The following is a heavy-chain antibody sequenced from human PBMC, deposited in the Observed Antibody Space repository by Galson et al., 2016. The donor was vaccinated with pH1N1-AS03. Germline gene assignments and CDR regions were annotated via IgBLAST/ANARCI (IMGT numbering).Heavy chain of an antibody. CDR1: GFTLNAYS. Sequence: SLRLSCAASGFTLNAYSLNWVRQTPGTGLEWISSISRTSTYIYYADSVKGRFTISRDNTKNSLFLQMDNLRVEDTAVYYCARVSGGSRLLIFDFWGQGTLVTVSS. CDR2: ISRTSTYI. J-gene: IGHJ4*02. CDR3: ARVSGGSRLLIFDF. D-gene: IGHD3-10*02. V-gene: IGHV3-21*01.